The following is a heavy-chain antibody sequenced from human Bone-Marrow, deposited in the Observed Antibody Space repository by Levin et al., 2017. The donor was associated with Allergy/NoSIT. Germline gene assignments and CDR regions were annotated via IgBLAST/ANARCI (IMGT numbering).Heavy chain of an antibody. D-gene: IGHD2-2*01. CDR3: ARETYCINTSCYPDYYYYYGMDD. V-gene: IGHV3-33*01. Sequence: GESLKISCAASGFSFSSYDMHWVRQAPGKGLEWVAVIWYDGSNKYYADSVKGRFTISRDNSKNTLYLQMNSLRAEDTAVYYCARETYCINTSCYPDYYYYYGMDDWGQGTTVTVSS. CDR1: GFSFSSYD. CDR2: IWYDGSNK. J-gene: IGHJ6*02.